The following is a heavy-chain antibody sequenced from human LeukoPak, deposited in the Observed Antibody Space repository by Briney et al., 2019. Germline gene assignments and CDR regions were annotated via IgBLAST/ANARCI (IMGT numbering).Heavy chain of an antibody. CDR2: IYDSGTT. CDR3: ARSVVVTATLRYHYGMDV. CDR1: GGSISSYY. V-gene: IGHV4-59*01. D-gene: IGHD2-21*02. Sequence: KASETLSLTCTASGGSISSYYWNWIRQPPGKGLEWIGYIYDSGTTNYNPSLKSRVTMSVDSSKNQFSLKLTSVTAADTAVYYCARSVVVTATLRYHYGMDVWGQGTTVTVSS. J-gene: IGHJ6*02.